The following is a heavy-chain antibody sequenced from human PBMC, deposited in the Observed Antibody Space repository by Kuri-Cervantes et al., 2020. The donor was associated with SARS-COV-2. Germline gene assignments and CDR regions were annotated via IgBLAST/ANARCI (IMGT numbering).Heavy chain of an antibody. CDR1: GFTFSRSW. Sequence: GESLKISCAASGFTFSRSWMHWVCQAPEKGLQWVADIKCDGSEKYYVDSVKGRLTISRDNAKNSLYLQMNSLRPEDTAVYYCAREDVVPATLRGYYYNNGMDVWGQGTTVTVSS. J-gene: IGHJ6*02. V-gene: IGHV3-52*01. CDR2: IKCDGSEK. CDR3: AREDVVPATLRGYYYNNGMDV. D-gene: IGHD2-15*01.